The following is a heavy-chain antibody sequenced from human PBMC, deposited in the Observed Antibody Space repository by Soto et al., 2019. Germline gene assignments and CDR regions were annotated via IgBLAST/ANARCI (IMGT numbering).Heavy chain of an antibody. Sequence: SETLSLTCTVSGGSISSGDYYWSWIRQPPGKGLEWIGYIYYSGSTYYNPSLKSRVTISVDTSKNQFSLKLRSVAAAGTAVYYCARERPDAARLEAWGQGTRVTVSS. CDR1: GGSISSGDYY. CDR2: IYYSGST. J-gene: IGHJ5*02. CDR3: ARERPDAARLEA. D-gene: IGHD2-2*01. V-gene: IGHV4-30-4*01.